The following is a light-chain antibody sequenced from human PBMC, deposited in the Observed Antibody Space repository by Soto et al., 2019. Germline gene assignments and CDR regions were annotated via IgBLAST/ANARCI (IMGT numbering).Light chain of an antibody. V-gene: IGLV2-8*01. Sequence: QSALTQPPSASGSPGQSVTISCAGTSSDVGGYNYVSWYQQYPGKVPKLMIYEVSERPSGVPDRFSGSKSGNTAFLTVSGLQAEDEADYYCLSYADTAYVFGTVTKVTVL. J-gene: IGLJ1*01. CDR2: EVS. CDR3: LSYADTAYV. CDR1: SSDVGGYNY.